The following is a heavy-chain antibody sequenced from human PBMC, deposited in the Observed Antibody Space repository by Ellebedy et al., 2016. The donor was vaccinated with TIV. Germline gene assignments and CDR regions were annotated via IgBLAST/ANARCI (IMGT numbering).Heavy chain of an antibody. CDR2: IYYTGST. J-gene: IGHJ4*02. CDR3: ESLPDYRVVFVDVPMVWGR. V-gene: IGHV4-4*02. Sequence: SETLSLTCGVSDDYISRSNWWSWVRQPPGKGREWIGEIYYTGSTNYNPSLKSRVTISLDNSKNRFSLKLTSVTAADTAIYYCESLPDYRVVFVDVPMVWGRWGQGTLVTVSS. CDR1: DDYISRSNW. D-gene: IGHD3-10*01.